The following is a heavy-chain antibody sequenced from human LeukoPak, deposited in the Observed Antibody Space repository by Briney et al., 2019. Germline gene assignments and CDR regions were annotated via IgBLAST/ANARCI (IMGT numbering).Heavy chain of an antibody. CDR2: ISWNSGSI. CDR3: TTDPGLYDILTG. J-gene: IGHJ4*02. CDR1: GFTFDDYA. V-gene: IGHV3-9*01. Sequence: GGSLRLSCAASGFTFDDYAMSWVRQAPGKGLEWVSGISWNSGSIGYADSVKGRFTISRDNAKNSLYLQMNSLRAEDTAVYYCTTDPGLYDILTGWGQGTLVTVSS. D-gene: IGHD3-9*01.